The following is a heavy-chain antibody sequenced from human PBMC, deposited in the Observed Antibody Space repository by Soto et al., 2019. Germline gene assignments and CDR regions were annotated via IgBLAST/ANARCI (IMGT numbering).Heavy chain of an antibody. CDR3: ARMNRDYYYYGMDV. J-gene: IGHJ6*02. V-gene: IGHV4-4*02. CDR2: IDHNGVA. CDR1: GDSISSSKW. Sequence: SETLSLTCGVSGDSISSSKWRTWVRQTPGNGLEWIGKIDHNGVANYNPSLEGRVTISKDISKNQISLKVTSVTAADSAVYYCARMNRDYYYYGMDVWGQGATVTVSS.